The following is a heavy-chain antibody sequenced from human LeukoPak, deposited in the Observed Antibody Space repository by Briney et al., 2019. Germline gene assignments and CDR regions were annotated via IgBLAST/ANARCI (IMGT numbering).Heavy chain of an antibody. D-gene: IGHD4-17*01. CDR1: GDSFSSHY. Sequence: SETLSLTCTVSGDSFSSHYWSWIRQPPGKGLEWIGYVSYIGSTNYNPSLKSRVTISIDTSKNQFSLKLSSVTAADTAVYYCARDLVTVTKGFDIWGQGTMVSVSS. CDR3: ARDLVTVTKGFDI. J-gene: IGHJ3*02. V-gene: IGHV4-59*11. CDR2: VSYIGST.